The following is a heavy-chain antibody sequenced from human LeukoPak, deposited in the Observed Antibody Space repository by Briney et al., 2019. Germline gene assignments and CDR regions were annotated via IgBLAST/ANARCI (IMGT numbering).Heavy chain of an antibody. J-gene: IGHJ4*02. CDR2: IIPIFGTA. V-gene: IGHV1-69*13. CDR3: ATRDIVVVPAAMPDY. Sequence: ASVKVSCKASGGTFSSYAISWVRQAPGQGLEWMGGIIPIFGTANYAQKFQGRVTITADESTSTAYMELSSRRSEDTAVYYCATRDIVVVPAAMPDYWGQGTLVTVSS. CDR1: GGTFSSYA. D-gene: IGHD2-2*01.